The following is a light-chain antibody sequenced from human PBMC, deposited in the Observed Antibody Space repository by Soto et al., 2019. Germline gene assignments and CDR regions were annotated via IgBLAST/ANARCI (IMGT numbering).Light chain of an antibody. J-gene: IGKJ1*01. CDR1: QSVSSSY. V-gene: IGKV3-20*01. CDR2: GAS. CDR3: QQYGSSGT. Sequence: EIVLTQSPGTLSLSPGERATLSRRASQSVSSSYLAWYQQKPGQAPRLLIYGASSRATGIPDRFSGSGSGTDFTLTISRLEPEDFAVYYCQQYGSSGTFGQGTKV.